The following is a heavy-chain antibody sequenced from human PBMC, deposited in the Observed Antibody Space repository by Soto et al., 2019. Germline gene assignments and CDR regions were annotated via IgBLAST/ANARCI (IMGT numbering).Heavy chain of an antibody. J-gene: IGHJ4*02. CDR2: ISGSSSMI. CDR1: GFTFSSYS. D-gene: IGHD2-8*01. Sequence: EVQLMESGGGLVQPGGSLRLSCAASGFTFSSYSMNWVRQAPGKGLEWVSYISGSSSMIYYADSVKGRFTISRDNAKNSLYLQMNSLRAEDTAVYYCARDLNPRQEMLYALLGYWGQGTLVTVSS. CDR3: ARDLNPRQEMLYALLGY. V-gene: IGHV3-48*01.